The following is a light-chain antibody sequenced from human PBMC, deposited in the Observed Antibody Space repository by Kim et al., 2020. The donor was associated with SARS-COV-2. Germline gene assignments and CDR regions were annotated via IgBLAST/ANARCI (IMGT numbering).Light chain of an antibody. CDR3: AAWDDSLSGWL. Sequence: QSVLTQPPSASGTPGQRVTISCSGSSSNIGSNYVYWYQQLPGTAPKLLIYRNNQRPSGVPDQFSGSKSGTSASLAISGLRSEDEADYYCAAWDDSLSGWLFGGGTQLTVL. J-gene: IGLJ3*02. CDR1: SSNIGSNY. V-gene: IGLV1-47*01. CDR2: RNN.